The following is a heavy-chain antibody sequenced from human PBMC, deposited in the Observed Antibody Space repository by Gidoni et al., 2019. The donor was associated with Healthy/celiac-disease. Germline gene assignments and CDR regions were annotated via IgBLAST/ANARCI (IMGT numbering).Heavy chain of an antibody. V-gene: IGHV4-34*01. J-gene: IGHJ4*02. CDR3: ARRIAARTFDY. D-gene: IGHD6-6*01. Sequence: QVQLPQWGAGLLKPSETLSLTCAVYGGSFSGSYWSWIRQPQGKGLEWIGEINHSGSTNDNPSLKSRVTISVDTPKNQFSLKLSSVTAADTAVYYCARRIAARTFDYWGQGTLVTVSS. CDR2: INHSGST. CDR1: GGSFSGSY.